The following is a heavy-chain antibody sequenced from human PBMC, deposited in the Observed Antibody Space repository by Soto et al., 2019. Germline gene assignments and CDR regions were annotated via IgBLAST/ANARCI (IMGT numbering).Heavy chain of an antibody. J-gene: IGHJ4*02. CDR1: GFTFDDFA. V-gene: IGHV3-9*01. CDR3: AKDNGGYYDSSGNFEY. CDR2: ISWNGATM. Sequence: EVQLMESGGGLVQPGRSLRLSCAASGFTFDDFAMHWVRQAPGKGLEWVSGISWNGATMGYGDSVSGRFTISRDNTKNSLYLQMNSLKPEDTALYYCAKDNGGYYDSSGNFEYWGQGTLVTVSS. D-gene: IGHD3-22*01.